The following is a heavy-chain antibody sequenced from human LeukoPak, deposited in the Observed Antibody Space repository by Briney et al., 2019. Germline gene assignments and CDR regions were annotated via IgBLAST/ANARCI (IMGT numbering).Heavy chain of an antibody. Sequence: PSETLSLTCTVSDDSISSSPYYWGWIRHPPGKWLEWIASVYYSGTNWYNPSLRSRVPMSVDTSNNQCSLRLSSVTAADTALYFCARRGIVRGEMVDNWGQGTLVTVSS. CDR2: VYYSGTN. J-gene: IGHJ4*02. CDR3: ARRGIVRGEMVDN. CDR1: DDSISSSPYY. D-gene: IGHD3-10*01. V-gene: IGHV4-39*01.